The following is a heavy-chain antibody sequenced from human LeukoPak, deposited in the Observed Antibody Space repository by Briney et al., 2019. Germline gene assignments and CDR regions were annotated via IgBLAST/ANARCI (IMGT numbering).Heavy chain of an antibody. D-gene: IGHD3-16*02. CDR2: INHSGST. CDR1: GGSFSGYY. Sequence: SETLSLTCAVYGGSFSGYYWSWIRQPPGKGLEWIGEINHSGSTNYNPSLKSRVTISVDTSKNQFSLKLSSVTAADTAVYYCARGRDYVWGSYRLFDYWGQGTLVTASS. CDR3: ARGRDYVWGSYRLFDY. V-gene: IGHV4-34*01. J-gene: IGHJ4*02.